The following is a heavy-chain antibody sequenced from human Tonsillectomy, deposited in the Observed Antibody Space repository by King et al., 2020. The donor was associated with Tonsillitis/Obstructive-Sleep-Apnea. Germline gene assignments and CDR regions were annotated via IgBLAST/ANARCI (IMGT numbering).Heavy chain of an antibody. V-gene: IGHV3-20*04. J-gene: IGHJ6*03. Sequence: VQLVGSGGGVVRPGGSLRLSCAASGFTFDDYGMSWVRQAPGKGLEWVSGINWNGGSTGYADSVKGRFTISRDNAKNSLYLQMNSLRAEDTALYYCARVGYSNYVNYYYYMDVWGKGTTVTVSS. CDR2: INWNGGST. CDR3: ARVGYSNYVNYYYYMDV. D-gene: IGHD4-11*01. CDR1: GFTFDDYG.